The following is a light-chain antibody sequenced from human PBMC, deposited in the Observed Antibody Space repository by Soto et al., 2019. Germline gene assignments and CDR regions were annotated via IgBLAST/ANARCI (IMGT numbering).Light chain of an antibody. J-gene: IGKJ2*01. Sequence: EVVLTQSPATLSLSPGESATLSCRASQSVRSYLAWYQQKPGQAPRLLIYGASNRATGIPARFSGSGSGTDFTLTISSLEPEDFATYYCLQDYNYPYTFGQGTKLEIK. CDR2: GAS. V-gene: IGKV3-11*01. CDR3: LQDYNYPYT. CDR1: QSVRSY.